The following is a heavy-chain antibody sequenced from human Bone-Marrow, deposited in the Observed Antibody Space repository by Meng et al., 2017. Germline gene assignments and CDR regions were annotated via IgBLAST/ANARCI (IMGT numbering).Heavy chain of an antibody. V-gene: IGHV1-2*06. CDR3: ATRHKWELVSFDY. J-gene: IGHJ4*02. CDR1: GNPYTGSY. D-gene: IGHD1-26*01. CDR2: INPNSGGT. Sequence: QVWPVRQGAGGKKPGALVHVPCKASGNPYTGSYMHWWRQAPVQGREWMGRINPNSGGTNYAQKFQGRVTMTRDTSISTAYMELSRLRSDDTAVYYCATRHKWELVSFDYWGQGTLVTVSS.